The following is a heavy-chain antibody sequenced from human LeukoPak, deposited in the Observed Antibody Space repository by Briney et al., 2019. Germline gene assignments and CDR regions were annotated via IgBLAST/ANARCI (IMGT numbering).Heavy chain of an antibody. CDR1: GYTFTSYG. J-gene: IGHJ4*02. V-gene: IGHV1-18*01. D-gene: IGHD3-3*01. CDR3: ARVYLVNSPYDFWSGQKFHYFDY. Sequence: GASVKVSCKASGYTFTSYGISWVRQAPGQGLEWMGWISAYNGNTNYAQKLQGRVTMTTDTSTSTAYMELRSLRSDDTAVYYCARVYLVNSPYDFWSGQKFHYFDYWGQGTLVTVSS. CDR2: ISAYNGNT.